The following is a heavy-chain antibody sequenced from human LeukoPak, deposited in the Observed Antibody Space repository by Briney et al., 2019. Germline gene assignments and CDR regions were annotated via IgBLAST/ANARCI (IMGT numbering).Heavy chain of an antibody. V-gene: IGHV1-46*01. CDR2: INPSGGST. CDR1: GYTFTSYY. D-gene: IGHD2-2*01. J-gene: IGHJ4*02. Sequence: ASVKVSCKASGYTFTSYYMHWVRQAPGQGLEWMGIINPSGGSTSYAQKFQGRVTMTRDTSTSTVYMELSSLRSEDTAVYYCARASTRYCSSTSCYRFDYWGQGTLVTVSS. CDR3: ARASTRYCSSTSCYRFDY.